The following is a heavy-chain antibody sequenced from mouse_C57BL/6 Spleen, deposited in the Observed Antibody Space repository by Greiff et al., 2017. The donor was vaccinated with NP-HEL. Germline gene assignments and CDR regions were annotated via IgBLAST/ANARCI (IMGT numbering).Heavy chain of an antibody. D-gene: IGHD1-1*01. V-gene: IGHV2-5*01. CDR2: IWRGGST. Sequence: QVQLKESGPGLVQPSQSLSITCTVSGFSLTSYGVHWVRQSPGKGLEWLGVIWRGGSTDYNAAFMSRLSITKDNSKSQVFFKMNSLQADDTAIYYCAKAGGSSLYYFDYWGQGTTLTVSS. J-gene: IGHJ2*01. CDR3: AKAGGSSLYYFDY. CDR1: GFSLTSYG.